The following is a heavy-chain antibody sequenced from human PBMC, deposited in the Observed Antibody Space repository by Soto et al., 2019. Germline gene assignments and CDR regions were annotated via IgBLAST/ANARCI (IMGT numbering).Heavy chain of an antibody. CDR3: AKDLSNGYQRDYFDY. CDR2: ISWNGGII. D-gene: IGHD3-22*01. J-gene: IGHJ4*02. CDR1: GFTFSRYI. V-gene: IGHV3-9*01. Sequence: GGSLRLSCAASGFTFSRYIMTWVRQAPGKGLEWVSGISWNGGIIGYADSVKGRFTISRDNAKNSLYLQMNSLRAEDTALYYCAKDLSNGYQRDYFDYWGQGALVTVSS.